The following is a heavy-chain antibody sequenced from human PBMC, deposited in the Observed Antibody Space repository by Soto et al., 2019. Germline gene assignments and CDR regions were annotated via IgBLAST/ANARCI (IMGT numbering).Heavy chain of an antibody. CDR3: AKLWFGEASFEY. CDR1: GFTFSSYG. V-gene: IGHV3-30*18. Sequence: QVQLVESGGGVVQPGRSLRLSCAASGFTFSSYGMHWVRQAPGKGLEWVAVISYDGSNKYYADSVKGRFTISRDNSKNTLYLQMNSLRAEDTAVYYCAKLWFGEASFEYWGQGTLVTVSS. D-gene: IGHD3-10*01. J-gene: IGHJ4*02. CDR2: ISYDGSNK.